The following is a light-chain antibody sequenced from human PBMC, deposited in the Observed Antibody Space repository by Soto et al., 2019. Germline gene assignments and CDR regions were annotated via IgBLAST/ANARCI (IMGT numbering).Light chain of an antibody. CDR1: QSVSSTY. Sequence: EIVLTQSPGTLSLSPGERATLSCRASQSVSSTYLAWYQQRPGQAPRLLIYGASGRATGIPDRLSGSGSGTDFTLTISRLEPEDFAVYYCQQYGSSPPVTCGQGTRLEIK. V-gene: IGKV3-20*01. CDR3: QQYGSSPPVT. CDR2: GAS. J-gene: IGKJ5*01.